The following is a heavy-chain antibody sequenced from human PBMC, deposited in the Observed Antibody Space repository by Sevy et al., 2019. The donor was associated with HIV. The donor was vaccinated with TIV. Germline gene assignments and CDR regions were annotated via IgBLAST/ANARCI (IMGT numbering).Heavy chain of an antibody. D-gene: IGHD6-6*01. CDR2: INPSGGYT. CDR3: AREGSSSSKFTWFDP. J-gene: IGHJ5*02. V-gene: IGHV1-46*03. CDR1: GYTFTSYY. Sequence: ASLKVSCKASGYTFTSYYIHWVRQAPGQGLEWMGIINPSGGYTTYAQKFQGRVTMTRDTSTSTVYMELSSLRSEDTAVYYCAREGSSSSKFTWFDPWGQGTLVTVSS.